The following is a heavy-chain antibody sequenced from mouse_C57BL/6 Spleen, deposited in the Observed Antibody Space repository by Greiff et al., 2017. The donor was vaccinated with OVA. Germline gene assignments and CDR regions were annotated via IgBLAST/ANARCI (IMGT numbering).Heavy chain of an antibody. Sequence: QVQLQQPGAELVKPGASVKLSCKASGYTFTSYWMHWVKQRPGQGLEWIGMIPPNSGSTNYNEKFKSQTTLPVDKSSSPAYMQLSSLTYEDSAVYDCARGDYDAWFAFWGKGTLVTVSA. D-gene: IGHD2-4*01. V-gene: IGHV1-64*01. CDR2: IPPNSGST. CDR3: ARGDYDAWFAF. CDR1: GYTFTSYW. J-gene: IGHJ3*01.